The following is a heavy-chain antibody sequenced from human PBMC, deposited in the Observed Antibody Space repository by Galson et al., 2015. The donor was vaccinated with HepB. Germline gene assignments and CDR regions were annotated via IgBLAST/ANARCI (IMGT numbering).Heavy chain of an antibody. CDR2: ISPNNAT. CDR1: GYTFTNYG. Sequence: SVKVSCKASGYTFTNYGIGCVRQAPGQAFEWMGWISPNNATNYAQNLQGRLTMTTDTSTSTAYMELRSLRSDDTAVYYCARLTYYFGLGSPRYYFDYWGLGTLVTVSS. J-gene: IGHJ4*02. CDR3: ARLTYYFGLGSPRYYFDY. V-gene: IGHV1-18*04. D-gene: IGHD3-10*01.